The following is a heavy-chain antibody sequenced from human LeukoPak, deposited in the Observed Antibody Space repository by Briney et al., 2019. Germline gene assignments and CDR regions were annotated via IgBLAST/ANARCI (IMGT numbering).Heavy chain of an antibody. CDR2: IIPIFGTA. J-gene: IGHJ1*01. V-gene: IGHV1-69*05. D-gene: IGHD3-22*01. CDR1: VGTFSSYA. Sequence: ASVKVSCKASVGTFSSYAISWVRQAPGQGLEGMGGIIPIFGTANYAQKFQGRVTITTDESTSTAYMVLSSLRSEDTAVYYCARSVGGSGYPQYFQHWGQGTLVTVSS. CDR3: ARSVGGSGYPQYFQH.